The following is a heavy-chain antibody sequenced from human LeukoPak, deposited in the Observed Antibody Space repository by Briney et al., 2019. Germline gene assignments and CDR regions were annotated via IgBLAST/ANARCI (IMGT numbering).Heavy chain of an antibody. Sequence: PSETLSLTCGVSGGSITSTNWWSWVRQPPGQGLEWIGEVSLSGLTNYNPSLSSRVIMALDTSKNHLSLNLTSVTAADTAVYYCSRENGAFSPFRYWGQGTLVTVPS. D-gene: IGHD2-8*01. V-gene: IGHV4-4*02. CDR2: VSLSGLT. CDR3: SRENGAFSPFRY. CDR1: GGSITSTNW. J-gene: IGHJ4*02.